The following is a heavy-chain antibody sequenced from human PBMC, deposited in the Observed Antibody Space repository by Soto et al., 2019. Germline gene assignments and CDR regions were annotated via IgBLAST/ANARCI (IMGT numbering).Heavy chain of an antibody. Sequence: SETLSLTCTVSGASMNDYYGSWIRQSPGKGLEHIGYLHYNGFAEYSPSLRRRVSISMDTSNNQFSLKLSSVTAADTAVYYCARESEDLTSNFDYWGQGTLVTVSS. CDR2: LHYNGFA. CDR1: GASMNDYY. V-gene: IGHV4-59*01. J-gene: IGHJ4*02. CDR3: ARESEDLTSNFDY.